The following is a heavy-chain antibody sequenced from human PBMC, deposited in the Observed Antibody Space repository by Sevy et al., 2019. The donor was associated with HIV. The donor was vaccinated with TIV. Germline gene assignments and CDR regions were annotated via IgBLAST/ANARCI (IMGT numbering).Heavy chain of an antibody. D-gene: IGHD3-22*01. CDR3: ARENTMIEEPGRFDP. CDR1: GFTFSDYY. CDR2: ISRSGSTI. V-gene: IGHV3-11*01. Sequence: GGSLRLSCAASGFTFSDYYMSWIRQAPGKGLEWVSYISRSGSTINYADAVKGRFTISRDNAKNSLYLQINSLRAEESAVYYCARENTMIEEPGRFDPWCQGTLVTVSS. J-gene: IGHJ5*02.